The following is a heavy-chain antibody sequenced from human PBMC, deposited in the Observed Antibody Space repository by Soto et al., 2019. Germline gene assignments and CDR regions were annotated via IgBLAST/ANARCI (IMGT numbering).Heavy chain of an antibody. CDR3: ARQGKFQLLSVFHD. V-gene: IGHV4-59*08. Sequence: QVQLQESGPGLVKPSETLSLTCTVSGGSISNLYWGWIRQPPGKGLEWVGSVYYTGTANYNPSLKSRVAISIDTSKNQFSLKLSTVTATDTAVYYCARQGKFQLLSVFHDWGQGTLVTVS. CDR1: GGSISNLY. CDR2: VYYTGTA. J-gene: IGHJ4*02. D-gene: IGHD2-2*01.